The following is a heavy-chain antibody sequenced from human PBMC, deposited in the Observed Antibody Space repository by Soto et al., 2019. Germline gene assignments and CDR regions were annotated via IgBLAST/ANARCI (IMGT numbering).Heavy chain of an antibody. CDR3: AKDLTYYDFWSGYCDAFDI. D-gene: IGHD3-3*01. J-gene: IGHJ3*02. CDR2: ISGSGGST. V-gene: IGHV3-23*01. Sequence: EVQLLESGGGLVQPGGSLRLSCAASGFTFSSYAMSWVRQAPGKGLEWVSAISGSGGSTYYADSVKGRFTISRDNSKNTLYLQMNSLRAKDTAVYYCAKDLTYYDFWSGYCDAFDIWGQGTMVTVSS. CDR1: GFTFSSYA.